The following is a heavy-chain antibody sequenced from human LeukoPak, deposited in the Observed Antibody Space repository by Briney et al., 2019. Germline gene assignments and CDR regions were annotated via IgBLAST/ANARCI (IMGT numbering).Heavy chain of an antibody. Sequence: PSETLSLTCTVSGGSISSSSYYWGWIRQPPGKGLEWIGSIYYSGSTYYNPSLKSRVTISVDTSKNQFSLKLSSVTAADTAVYYCARCVGDNWFDPWGQGTLVTVSS. J-gene: IGHJ5*02. D-gene: IGHD3-16*01. CDR2: IYYSGST. CDR1: GGSISSSSYY. V-gene: IGHV4-39*07. CDR3: ARCVGDNWFDP.